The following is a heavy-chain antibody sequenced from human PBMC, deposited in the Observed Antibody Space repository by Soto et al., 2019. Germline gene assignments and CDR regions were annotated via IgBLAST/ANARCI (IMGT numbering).Heavy chain of an antibody. D-gene: IGHD5-18*01. J-gene: IGHJ6*02. Sequence: PGESLKISCKGSGYSFTTYWISWVRQMPGKGLEWMGRMDPSDSYTNYSPSFQGHVTISADKSISTAYLQWSSLKASDTAMYYCARWGGYSPIGTYDYYYGMDVWGQGTTVTVSS. V-gene: IGHV5-10-1*01. CDR3: ARWGGYSPIGTYDYYYGMDV. CDR2: MDPSDSYT. CDR1: GYSFTTYW.